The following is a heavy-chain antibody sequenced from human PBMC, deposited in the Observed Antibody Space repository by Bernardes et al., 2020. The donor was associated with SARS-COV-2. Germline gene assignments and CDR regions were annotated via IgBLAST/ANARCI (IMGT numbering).Heavy chain of an antibody. Sequence: GGSLRLSCAASGFIFSNYGMSWVRQAPGKGLEWVSFISGSGDGTYYADSVNGRFTIARDNSKNTVYLQLNRLRAEDTALYYCSKERGGGPADAFEYWGQGALGTVSS. V-gene: IGHV3-23*01. J-gene: IGHJ4*02. CDR1: GFIFSNYG. CDR3: SKERGGGPADAFEY. CDR2: ISGSGDGT. D-gene: IGHD2-2*01.